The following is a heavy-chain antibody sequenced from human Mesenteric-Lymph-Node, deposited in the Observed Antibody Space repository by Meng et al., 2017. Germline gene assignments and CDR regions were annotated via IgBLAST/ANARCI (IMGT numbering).Heavy chain of an antibody. CDR2: INHSGST. CDR1: GASVSGYY. CDR3: ARGPIITMIVVVEYYFDY. V-gene: IGHV4-34*01. Sequence: VQLPQGGAGLLKPSETLSLTCAVYGASVSGYYWSWIRQPPGKGLEWIGEINHSGSTNYNPSLKSRVTISVDTSKNQFSLKLSSVTAADTAVYYCARGPIITMIVVVEYYFDYWGQGTLVTVSS. J-gene: IGHJ4*02. D-gene: IGHD3-22*01.